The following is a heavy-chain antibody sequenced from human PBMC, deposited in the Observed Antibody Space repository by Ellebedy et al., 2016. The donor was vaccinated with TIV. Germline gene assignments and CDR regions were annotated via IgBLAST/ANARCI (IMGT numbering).Heavy chain of an antibody. V-gene: IGHV4-61*01. CDR3: ASIAARPGPLDY. CDR2: IYYSGST. CDR1: GGSISSSSYY. J-gene: IGHJ4*02. Sequence: SETLSLXXTVSGGSISSSSYYWSWIRQPPGKGLEWIGYIYYSGSTNYNPSLKSRVTISVDTSKNQFSLKLSSVTAADTAVYYCASIAARPGPLDYWGQGTLVTVSS. D-gene: IGHD6-6*01.